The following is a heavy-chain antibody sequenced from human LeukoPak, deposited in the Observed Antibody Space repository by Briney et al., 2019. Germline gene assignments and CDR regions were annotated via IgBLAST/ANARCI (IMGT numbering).Heavy chain of an antibody. Sequence: PGGSLRLSCAASGFTFSSYEMNWVRQAPGKGLEWVSHISSSGSTIYYADSVKGRFTISRDNAKNSLYLQMNSLRAEDTAVYYCARESGSYSRYFDYWGQGTLVTVSS. CDR1: GFTFSSYE. J-gene: IGHJ4*02. CDR2: ISSSGSTI. V-gene: IGHV3-48*03. D-gene: IGHD1-26*01. CDR3: ARESGSYSRYFDY.